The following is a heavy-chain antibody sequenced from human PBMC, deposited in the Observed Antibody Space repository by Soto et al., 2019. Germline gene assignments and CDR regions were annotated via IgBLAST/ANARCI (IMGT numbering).Heavy chain of an antibody. Sequence: GGSLRLSCAASGFTFSSYGMHWVRQAPGKGLEWVAVIWYDGSNKYYADSVKGRFTISRDNSKNTLYLQMNSLRAEDTAVYYCARDGKGSISTTVTHYYGMDVSGQATTVTVSS. CDR2: IWYDGSNK. CDR1: GFTFSSYG. D-gene: IGHD4-17*01. J-gene: IGHJ6*02. CDR3: ARDGKGSISTTVTHYYGMDV. V-gene: IGHV3-33*01.